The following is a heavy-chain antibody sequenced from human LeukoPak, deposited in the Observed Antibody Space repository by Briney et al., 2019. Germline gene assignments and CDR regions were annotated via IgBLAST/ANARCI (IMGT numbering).Heavy chain of an antibody. CDR2: IKQDGSEK. D-gene: IGHD3-16*01. CDR3: ARDRGYFDY. Sequence: GGSLRLFCAASVFTFSSYWMSWARQAPGKGLEWVANIKQDGSEKFYVVSVKGRFTISRDNDKNSLYLQMNSLRGADACVFYCARDRGYFDYWGQGTLVTVSS. CDR1: VFTFSSYW. J-gene: IGHJ4*02. V-gene: IGHV3-7*01.